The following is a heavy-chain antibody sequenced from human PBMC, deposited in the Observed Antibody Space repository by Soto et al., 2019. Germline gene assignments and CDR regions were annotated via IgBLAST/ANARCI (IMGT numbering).Heavy chain of an antibody. Sequence: QVQLVQSGAEVKKPGASVKVSCKASGYTFTSYGISWVRQAPGQGLEWMGWISAYNGNTNYAQKLQGRVTMTTDTARSRADVELRNLRSEYAAGYYCARWSAYGRGVWGQGTTFTVCS. CDR1: GYTFTSYG. V-gene: IGHV1-18*01. CDR3: ARWSAYGRGV. CDR2: ISAYNGNT. D-gene: IGHD2-15*01. J-gene: IGHJ6*02.